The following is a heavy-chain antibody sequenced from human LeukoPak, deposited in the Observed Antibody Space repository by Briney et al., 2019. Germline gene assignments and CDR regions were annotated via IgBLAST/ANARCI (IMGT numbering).Heavy chain of an antibody. CDR2: IYYSGST. CDR1: GGSISSSSYY. J-gene: IGHJ4*02. CDR3: ARQHRLSDDSSGYYYGTLDY. V-gene: IGHV4-39*01. D-gene: IGHD3-22*01. Sequence: SETLSLTCTVSGGSISSSSYYWGWIRQPPGKGLEWIGSIYYSGSTYYNPSLKSRVTISVDTSKNQFSLKLSSVTAADTAVYYCARQHRLSDDSSGYYYGTLDYWGQGTLVTVSS.